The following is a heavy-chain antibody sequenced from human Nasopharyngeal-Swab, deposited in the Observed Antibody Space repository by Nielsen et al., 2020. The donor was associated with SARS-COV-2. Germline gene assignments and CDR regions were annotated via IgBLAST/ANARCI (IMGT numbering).Heavy chain of an antibody. CDR3: ARWSSSWSLVT. V-gene: IGHV3-74*01. CDR1: GFTFSSYW. CDR2: INSDGSST. D-gene: IGHD6-13*01. J-gene: IGHJ4*02. Sequence: GGSLRLSCAASGFTFSSYWMHWVRQAPGKALVWVSRINSDGSSTSYADSVKGRFTISRDNAKNTLYLQMNSLRAEDTAVYYCARWSSSWSLVTWGQGTLVTVSS.